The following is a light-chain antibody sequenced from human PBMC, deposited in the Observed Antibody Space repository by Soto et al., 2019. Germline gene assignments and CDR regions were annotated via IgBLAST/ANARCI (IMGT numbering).Light chain of an antibody. V-gene: IGLV5-45*01. CDR1: SGINVGTYR. CDR3: MIWHSSAYV. CDR2: YKSDSDK. Sequence: QAVLTQPASLSASPGASASLTCTLRSGINVGTYRIYWYQQKPGSPPQYLLRYKSDSDKQQGSGVPRRFSGSKDASANAGILLISGLQSEDEADYYCMIWHSSAYVFGTGTKLTVL. J-gene: IGLJ1*01.